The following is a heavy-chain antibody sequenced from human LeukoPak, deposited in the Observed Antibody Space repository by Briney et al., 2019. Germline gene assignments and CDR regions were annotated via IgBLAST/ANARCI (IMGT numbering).Heavy chain of an antibody. J-gene: IGHJ6*02. CDR3: ATALGYCSGGSCYGWGHYYYYGMDV. Sequence: ASVKVSCKASGYTFTSYGISWVRQAPGQGLEWMGWISAYNGNTIYAQKLQGRVTMTTDTSTSTAYMELRSLRSDDTAVYYCATALGYCSGGSCYGWGHYYYYGMDVWGQGTTVTVSS. CDR2: ISAYNGNT. D-gene: IGHD2-15*01. CDR1: GYTFTSYG. V-gene: IGHV1-18*01.